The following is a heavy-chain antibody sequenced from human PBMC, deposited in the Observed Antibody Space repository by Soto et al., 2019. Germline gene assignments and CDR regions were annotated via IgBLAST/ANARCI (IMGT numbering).Heavy chain of an antibody. CDR1: GGSISSGGYS. CDR3: ARAVISYYYGMDV. CDR2: IYHSGST. D-gene: IGHD2-21*01. J-gene: IGHJ6*02. Sequence: PSETLSLACAVSGGSISSGGYSWSWIRQPPGKGLEWIGYIYHSGSTYYNPSLKSRVTISVDRSKNQFSLKLSSVTAADTAVYYCARAVISYYYGMDVWGQGTTVTAP. V-gene: IGHV4-30-2*01.